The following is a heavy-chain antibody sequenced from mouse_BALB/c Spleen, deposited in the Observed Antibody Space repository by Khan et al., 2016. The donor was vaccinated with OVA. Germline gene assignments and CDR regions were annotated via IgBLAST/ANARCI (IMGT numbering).Heavy chain of an antibody. V-gene: IGHV3-2*02. D-gene: IGHD2-3*01. CDR3: ARDGSRYNYAMDY. CDR2: ISYSGST. J-gene: IGHJ4*01. CDR1: GYSITSDYA. Sequence: EVELVESGPGLVKPSQSLSLTCTVTGYSITSDYAWNWIRQFPGNKLEWMGYISYSGSTSYNPSLKSRISITRDTSNNQFFLQLNSLTSEDTATYYCARDGSRYNYAMDYWGQGTAVTVSS.